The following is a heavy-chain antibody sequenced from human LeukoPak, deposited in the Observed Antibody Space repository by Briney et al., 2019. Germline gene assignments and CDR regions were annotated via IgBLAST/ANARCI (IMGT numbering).Heavy chain of an antibody. CDR2: IIGTSEM. J-gene: IGHJ3*02. CDR3: TRAIIVALGTGPFDI. Sequence: PGGSLRLSCAASGFSFSSYTMNWVCLAPGRGLEWVSSIIGTSEMHYADSVKGRFTVSRDNDKNSLFLQLYSLSVEDTAVYYCTRAIIVALGTGPFDIWGQGTVVTVSS. V-gene: IGHV3-21*06. D-gene: IGHD6-13*01. CDR1: GFSFSSYT.